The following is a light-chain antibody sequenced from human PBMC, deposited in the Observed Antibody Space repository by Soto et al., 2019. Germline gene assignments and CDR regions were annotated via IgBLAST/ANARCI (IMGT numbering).Light chain of an antibody. J-gene: IGLJ2*01. CDR2: LNSDGSH. V-gene: IGLV4-69*01. CDR1: SGHSSYA. CDR3: QTWGTGIRV. Sequence: QSVLTQSPSASASLGASVKLTCTLSSGHSSYAIAWHQQQPEKGPRYLMKLNSDGSHSKGDGIPDRFSGSSSGAERYLTISSLQSEDEGDYYGQTWGTGIRVFGRGTKLIVL.